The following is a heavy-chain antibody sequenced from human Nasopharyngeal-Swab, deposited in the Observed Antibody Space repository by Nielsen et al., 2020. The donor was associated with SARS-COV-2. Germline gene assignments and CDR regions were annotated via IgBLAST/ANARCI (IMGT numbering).Heavy chain of an antibody. Sequence: ASVKVSCKASGYTFTGYYMHWVRQAHGQGLEWMGRINPNSGGTNYAQKFQGRVTMTRDTSISTAYMELSRLRSDDTAVYYCARESVDGPYYYYGMDVWGQGTTVTVSS. V-gene: IGHV1-2*06. J-gene: IGHJ6*02. CDR2: INPNSGGT. CDR3: ARESVDGPYYYYGMDV. CDR1: GYTFTGYY.